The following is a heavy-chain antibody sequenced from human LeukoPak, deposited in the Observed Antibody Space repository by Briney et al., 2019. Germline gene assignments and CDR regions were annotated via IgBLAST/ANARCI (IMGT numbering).Heavy chain of an antibody. J-gene: IGHJ4*02. CDR2: IYSGGNT. CDR3: ARRAGAYSHPYDY. D-gene: IGHD4/OR15-4a*01. V-gene: IGHV3-53*01. CDR1: GFTVSSNS. Sequence: PGGSLRLSCTVSGFTVSSNSMSWVRQAPGKGLEWVSFIYSGGNTHYSDPVKGRFTISRDNSKNTLYLQMNSLRAEDTAVYYCARRAGAYSHPYDYWGQGTLVTVSS.